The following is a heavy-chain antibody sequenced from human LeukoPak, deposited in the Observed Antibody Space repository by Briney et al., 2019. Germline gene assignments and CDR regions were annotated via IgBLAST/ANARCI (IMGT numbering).Heavy chain of an antibody. CDR3: AAGPLTYYYDSSGYYPTYYFDY. J-gene: IGHJ4*02. D-gene: IGHD3-22*01. Sequence: ASVKVSCKASGGTFISYAISWVRQAPGQGLEWMGGIIPIFGTANYAQKFQGRVTITADESTSTAYMELSSLRSEDTAVYYCAAGPLTYYYDSSGYYPTYYFDYWGQGTLVTVSS. CDR2: IIPIFGTA. CDR1: GGTFISYA. V-gene: IGHV1-69*13.